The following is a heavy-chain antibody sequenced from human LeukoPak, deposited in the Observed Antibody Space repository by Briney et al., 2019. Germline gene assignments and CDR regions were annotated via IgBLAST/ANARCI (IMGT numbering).Heavy chain of an antibody. CDR1: GYTLTQLS. CDR3: ATTSSSYDY. V-gene: IGHV1-24*01. J-gene: IGHJ4*02. Sequence: ASVKVSCKVSGYTLTQLSMHSVRQAPGKEREWMGGFDPEDGETIYAPKFQGRVTMTEDTSTDTAYMELSSLRSEDTAVYYCATTSSSYDYWGQGTLVTVSS. CDR2: FDPEDGET. D-gene: IGHD6-13*01.